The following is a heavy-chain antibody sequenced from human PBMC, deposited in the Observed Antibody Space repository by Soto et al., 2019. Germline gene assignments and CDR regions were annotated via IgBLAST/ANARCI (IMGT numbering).Heavy chain of an antibody. J-gene: IGHJ4*02. V-gene: IGHV1-8*02. CDR1: GYTFTSYD. D-gene: IGHD6-19*01. CDR2: MNPYSGNT. Sequence: ASVKVSCKASGYTFTSYDINWVRQATGQGLEWMGWMNPYSGNTGYAQKFQGRVTMTRNTSISTAYMELSSLRSEDTAVYYCARGNTAVDGIDFDSWGPGTLLTV. CDR3: ARGNTAVDGIDFDS.